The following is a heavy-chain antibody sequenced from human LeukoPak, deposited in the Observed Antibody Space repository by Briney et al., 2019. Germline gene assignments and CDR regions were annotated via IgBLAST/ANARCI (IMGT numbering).Heavy chain of an antibody. CDR1: GFTFSSYA. CDR3: AELGITMVGGV. CDR2: ISSSGSTI. D-gene: IGHD3-10*02. V-gene: IGHV3-48*03. J-gene: IGHJ6*04. Sequence: PGGSLRLSCAASGFTFSSYAMTWVRQAPGKGLEWVSYISSSGSTIYYADSVKGRFTISRDNAKNSLYLQMNSLRAEDTAVYYCAELGITMVGGVWGKGTTVTISS.